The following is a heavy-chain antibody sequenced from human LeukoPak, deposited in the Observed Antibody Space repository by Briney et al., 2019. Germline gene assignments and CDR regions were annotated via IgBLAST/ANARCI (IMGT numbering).Heavy chain of an antibody. V-gene: IGHV3-23*01. J-gene: IGHJ4*02. CDR2: TSGSGGST. CDR1: GFTFSSYV. CDR3: AKDLTTSPYYFDY. D-gene: IGHD1-14*01. Sequence: GGSLRLSCAASGFTFSSYVMSWVRQAPGERLEWVSATSGSGGSTYYADSVKGRFTISRDNSKNTQYLQMSSLRAEDTAVYYCAKDLTTSPYYFDYWGQGTLVTVSS.